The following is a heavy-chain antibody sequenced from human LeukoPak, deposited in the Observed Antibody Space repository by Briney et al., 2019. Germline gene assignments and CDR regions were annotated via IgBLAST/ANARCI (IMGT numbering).Heavy chain of an antibody. Sequence: ASVKVSCKASGGTFSSYAISWVRQAPGQGLEWMGGIIPIFGTANYAQKFQGRVTITADESTSTAYMELSSLRSEDTAVYYCARGDTAIKAEIDYWGQGTLVTVSS. CDR3: ARGDTAIKAEIDY. V-gene: IGHV1-69*13. CDR2: IIPIFGTA. J-gene: IGHJ4*02. D-gene: IGHD5-18*01. CDR1: GGTFSSYA.